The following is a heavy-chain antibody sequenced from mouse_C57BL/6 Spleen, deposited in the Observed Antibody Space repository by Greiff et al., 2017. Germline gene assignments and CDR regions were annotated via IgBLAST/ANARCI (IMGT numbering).Heavy chain of an antibody. V-gene: IGHV2-3*01. CDR3: DKQNELLHFGY. CDR2: IWGDGST. CDR1: GFSLTSYG. Sequence: QVQLQQSGPGLVAPSQSLSITCTVSGFSLTSYGVRWVRQPPGKGLEWLGVIWGDGSTNYHSALISRLSISKDNSKSQVFLKLNSLQTDDTATYYYDKQNELLHFGYWGQGTTLTVSS. J-gene: IGHJ2*01.